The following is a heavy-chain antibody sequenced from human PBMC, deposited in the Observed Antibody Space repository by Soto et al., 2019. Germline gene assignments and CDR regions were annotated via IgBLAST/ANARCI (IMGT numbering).Heavy chain of an antibody. V-gene: IGHV3-30-3*01. CDR3: ASSVVVVTAIDY. J-gene: IGHJ4*02. Sequence: GGSLRLSCAASGFTFSSYAMHWVRQAPGKGLEWVAVISYDGSNKYYADSVKGRFTISRDNSKNTLYLQMNSLRAEDTAVYYCASSVVVVTAIDYWGQGTLVTVSS. CDR2: ISYDGSNK. CDR1: GFTFSSYA. D-gene: IGHD2-21*02.